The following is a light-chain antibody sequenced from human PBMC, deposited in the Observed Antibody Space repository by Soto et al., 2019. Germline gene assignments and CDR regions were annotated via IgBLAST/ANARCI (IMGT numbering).Light chain of an antibody. CDR2: DAS. CDR3: QHYDSDSLWT. Sequence: DIQMTQSPSTLSASVGDRVTITCRASQSIGDSLAWYQQRPGKAPNLLIYDASSLGSGVPSRFSGSGSGTEFTLTSSCLQPDDFATYSCQHYDSDSLWTFGQGTRVEIK. V-gene: IGKV1-5*01. J-gene: IGKJ1*01. CDR1: QSIGDS.